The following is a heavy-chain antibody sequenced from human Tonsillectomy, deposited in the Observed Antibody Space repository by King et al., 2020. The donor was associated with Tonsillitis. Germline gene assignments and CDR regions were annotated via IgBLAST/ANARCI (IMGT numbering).Heavy chain of an antibody. CDR2: IYYSGST. V-gene: IGHV4-59*01. Sequence: VQLQESGPGLVKPSETLSLTCTVSGGSISSYYWSWIRQPPGKGLEWIGYIYYSGSTNYNPSIKSRVTISVDTSKNQFSLKLSSVTDADTAVYYCARELRYFDLFGDDAFDIWGQGTMVTVSS. J-gene: IGHJ3*02. CDR1: GGSISSYY. D-gene: IGHD3-9*01. CDR3: ARELRYFDLFGDDAFDI.